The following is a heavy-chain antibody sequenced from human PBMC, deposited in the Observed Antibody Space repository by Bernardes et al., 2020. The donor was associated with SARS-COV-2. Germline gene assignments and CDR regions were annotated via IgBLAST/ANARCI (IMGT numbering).Heavy chain of an antibody. CDR2: IYWDDDK. CDR3: ARYTYYDFWSGYYQYYYGSGSLDY. V-gene: IGHV2-5*02. CDR1: GFSLSTSGVG. J-gene: IGHJ4*02. Sequence: GPTLVQPTQTLTLTCTFSGFSLSTSGVGVGWIRQPPGKALEWLALIYWDDDKRYSPSLKSRLTITKDTSKNQVVLTMTNMDPVDTATYYCARYTYYDFWSGYYQYYYGSGSLDYWGQGTLVTVSS. D-gene: IGHD3-3*01.